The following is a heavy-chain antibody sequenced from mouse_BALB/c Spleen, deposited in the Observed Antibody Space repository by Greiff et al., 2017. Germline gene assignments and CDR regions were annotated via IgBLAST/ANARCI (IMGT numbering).Heavy chain of an antibody. CDR2: ISSGGGST. CDR3: AREGGNYAWFAY. CDR1: GFAFSSYD. D-gene: IGHD2-1*01. V-gene: IGHV5-12-1*01. J-gene: IGHJ3*01. Sequence: EVQRVESGGGLVKPGGSLKLSCAASGFAFSSYDMSWVRQTPEKRLEWVAYISSGGGSTYYPDTVKGRFTISRDNAKNTLYLQMSSLKSEDTAMYYCAREGGNYAWFAYWGQGTLVTVSA.